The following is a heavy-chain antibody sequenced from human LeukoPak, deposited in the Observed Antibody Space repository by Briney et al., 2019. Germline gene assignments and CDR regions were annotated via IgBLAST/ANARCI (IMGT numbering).Heavy chain of an antibody. J-gene: IGHJ4*02. CDR3: AKSGGNSPFYS. CDR1: GASIMSYY. Sequence: SETLSLTCTVSGASIMSYYWTSIRQPAGKGLEWIGRFHFSGSINYNPSLKSRVTLSADTSKNQFSLKLSSVTAADTAMYYCAKSGGNSPFYSWGQGTLVTVSS. V-gene: IGHV4-4*07. CDR2: FHFSGSI. D-gene: IGHD4-23*01.